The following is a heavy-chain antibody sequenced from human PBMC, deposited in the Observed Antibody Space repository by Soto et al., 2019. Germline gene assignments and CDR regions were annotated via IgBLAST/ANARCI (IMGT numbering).Heavy chain of an antibody. Sequence: EVQLVESGGDLVQPGGSLRLSCAASGFIFSDYTMTWVRQAPGRGLEFVSHISSSADAIFYAESVKGRFTVSRDNAKNSLYLQMNSLRDDDTAVYFCARDHGGSTWFVGVYYFFGMDVWGQGTAVTVSS. D-gene: IGHD6-13*01. J-gene: IGHJ6*02. V-gene: IGHV3-48*02. CDR3: ARDHGGSTWFVGVYYFFGMDV. CDR2: ISSSADAI. CDR1: GFIFSDYT.